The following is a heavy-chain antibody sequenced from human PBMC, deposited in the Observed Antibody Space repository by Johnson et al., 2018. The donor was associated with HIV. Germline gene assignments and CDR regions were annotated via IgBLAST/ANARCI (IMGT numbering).Heavy chain of an antibody. Sequence: QVQLVESGGGVVQPGRSLRLSCAASGFTFSSYAMHWVRQAPGKGLEWVAVISYDGSNKYYADSVKGRFTISRDNSKNKLYLQMNSLRAEDTAVYYFARGGYLDAFDIWGQGTMVTVSS. CDR1: GFTFSSYA. D-gene: IGHD6-13*01. CDR2: ISYDGSNK. J-gene: IGHJ3*02. V-gene: IGHV3-30*04. CDR3: ARGGYLDAFDI.